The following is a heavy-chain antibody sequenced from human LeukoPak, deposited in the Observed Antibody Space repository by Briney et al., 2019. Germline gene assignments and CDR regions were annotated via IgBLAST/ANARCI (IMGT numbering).Heavy chain of an antibody. CDR3: AREVAVADVRVGAFDI. CDR1: GFTFSSYG. CDR2: IWYDGSNK. V-gene: IGHV3-33*01. Sequence: PGGSLRLSCAASGFTFSSYGMHWVRQAPGKGLEWVAVIWYDGSNKYYADSVKGRFTISRDNSKNTLYLQMNSLRAEVTAVYYCAREVAVADVRVGAFDIWGQGTMVTVSS. J-gene: IGHJ3*02. D-gene: IGHD6-19*01.